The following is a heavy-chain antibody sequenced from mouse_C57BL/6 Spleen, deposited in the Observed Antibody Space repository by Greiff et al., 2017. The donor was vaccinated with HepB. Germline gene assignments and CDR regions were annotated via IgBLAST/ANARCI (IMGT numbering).Heavy chain of an antibody. V-gene: IGHV1-59*01. J-gene: IGHJ4*01. CDR2: IDPSDSYT. D-gene: IGHD4-1*01. Sequence: QVQLQQPGAELVRPGTSVKLSCKASGYTFTSYWMHWVKQRPGQGLEWIGVIDPSDSYTNYNQKFKGKATLTVDTSSSTAYMQLSSLTSEDSAVYYCARTGNDAMDYWGQGTSVTVSS. CDR1: GYTFTSYW. CDR3: ARTGNDAMDY.